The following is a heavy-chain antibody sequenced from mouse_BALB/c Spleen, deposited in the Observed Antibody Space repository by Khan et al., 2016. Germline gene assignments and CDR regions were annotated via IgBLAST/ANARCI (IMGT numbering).Heavy chain of an antibody. Sequence: VQLKQSGPELVKPGASMKISCKASGYSFTGYIMNWVKQSHGMNLEWIGLINPDNGGTSYNQKFRGKATLTVDKSSSTAYMELLSLTSEDSAVXYCATEDYGYSYYYAMDYWGQGTSVTVSS. V-gene: IGHV1-18*01. CDR2: INPDNGGT. CDR3: ATEDYGYSYYYAMDY. D-gene: IGHD1-2*01. CDR1: GYSFTGYI. J-gene: IGHJ4*01.